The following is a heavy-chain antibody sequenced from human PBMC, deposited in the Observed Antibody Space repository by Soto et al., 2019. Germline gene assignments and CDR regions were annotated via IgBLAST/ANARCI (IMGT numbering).Heavy chain of an antibody. CDR3: AGDAHYYTSDY. J-gene: IGHJ4*02. Sequence: PGGSLRLSCGASGFSFSDHYMTWIRQAPGRGLEWVSYISGSGTTIYYTDSVKGRFTVSRDNAKNSVYLQMNSLRAEDTAVYYCAGDAHYYTSDYWGQGTLVTVSS. CDR2: ISGSGTTI. CDR1: GFSFSDHY. D-gene: IGHD3-10*01. V-gene: IGHV3-11*01.